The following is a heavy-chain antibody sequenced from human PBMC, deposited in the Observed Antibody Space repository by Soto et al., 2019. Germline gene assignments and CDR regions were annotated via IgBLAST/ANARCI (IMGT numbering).Heavy chain of an antibody. J-gene: IGHJ4*02. Sequence: EVQLVESGGGLIQPGGSLRLSCAASGFAVSSKYMTWVRQAPGKGLGWVSVIYGGGTTYYADSVKGRFTISRDTSKNTLYLPMNSLRAEDTAVYYCVQTTGWPGFDFWGQGTLVTVSS. CDR3: VQTTGWPGFDF. D-gene: IGHD6-19*01. V-gene: IGHV3-53*01. CDR1: GFAVSSKY. CDR2: IYGGGTT.